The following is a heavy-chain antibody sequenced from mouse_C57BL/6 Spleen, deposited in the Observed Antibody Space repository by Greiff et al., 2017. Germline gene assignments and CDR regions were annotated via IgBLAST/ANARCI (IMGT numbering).Heavy chain of an antibody. J-gene: IGHJ4*01. CDR1: GFTFSDYG. CDR3: AGRYYYGSSYYAMDY. CDR2: ISSGSGTI. V-gene: IGHV5-17*01. Sequence: EVHLVESGGGLVKPGGSLKLSCAASGFTFSDYGMHWVRQAPEKGLEWVAYISSGSGTIYYADTVKGRFTISRDNSTNTLFLQLTSLRSEDSAMYYGAGRYYYGSSYYAMDYWGQGTSVTVSS. D-gene: IGHD1-1*01.